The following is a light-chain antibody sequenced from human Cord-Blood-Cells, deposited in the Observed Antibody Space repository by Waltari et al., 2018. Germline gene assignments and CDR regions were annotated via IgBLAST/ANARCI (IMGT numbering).Light chain of an antibody. CDR1: QSLLHSNGYNY. Sequence: DIVRTQSPLSLPVTPGEPASIPFRASQSLLHSNGYNYLDWYLQKPGQSPQLLIYLGSNRASGVPDRFSGSGSGTDFTLKISRVEAEDVGVYYCMQALQTPITFGQGTRLEIK. V-gene: IGKV2-28*01. J-gene: IGKJ5*01. CDR3: MQALQTPIT. CDR2: LGS.